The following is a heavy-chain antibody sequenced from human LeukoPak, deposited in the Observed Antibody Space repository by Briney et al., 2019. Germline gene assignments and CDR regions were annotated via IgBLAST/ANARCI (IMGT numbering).Heavy chain of an antibody. V-gene: IGHV4-59*08. J-gene: IGHJ4*02. Sequence: SETLSLTCTVSGGSMSSYYWSWIRQPPGKGLEWIGYIYYSGSTYYNPSLKSRVTISVDTSKNQFSLKLSSVTAADTAVYYCARGRPETEVTDNYYFDYWGQGTLVTVSS. CDR1: GGSMSSYY. D-gene: IGHD1-14*01. CDR2: IYYSGST. CDR3: ARGRPETEVTDNYYFDY.